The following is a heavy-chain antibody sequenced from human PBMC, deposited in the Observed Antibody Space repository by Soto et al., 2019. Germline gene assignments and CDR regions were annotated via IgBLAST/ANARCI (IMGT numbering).Heavy chain of an antibody. J-gene: IGHJ4*02. D-gene: IGHD6-19*01. CDR3: ARDRLARGIPVAGRTDY. V-gene: IGHV3-21*01. CDR1: GFIFSQYS. Sequence: GGSLRLSCAASGFIFSQYSMNWVRQAPGKGLEWVSSISSTGALMYYADSVKGRFTISRDDADNSLYLQMNSLRVEDTAVYYCARDRLARGIPVAGRTDYWGQGALVTLSS. CDR2: ISSTGALM.